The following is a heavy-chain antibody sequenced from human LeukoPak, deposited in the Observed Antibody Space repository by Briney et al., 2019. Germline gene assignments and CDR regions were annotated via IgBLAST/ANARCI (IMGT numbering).Heavy chain of an antibody. V-gene: IGHV4-59*01. CDR3: ARGKWFGEILYFDL. Sequence: KTSETLSLTCTVSGGSISSYYWSWIRQSPGKGLEWIGYVYYSGSTNYNPSLKSRVTMSVDTSKNQFSLKLTSVTAADTAVYYCARGKWFGEILYFDLWGRGTLVTLSS. D-gene: IGHD3-10*01. J-gene: IGHJ2*01. CDR1: GGSISSYY. CDR2: VYYSGST.